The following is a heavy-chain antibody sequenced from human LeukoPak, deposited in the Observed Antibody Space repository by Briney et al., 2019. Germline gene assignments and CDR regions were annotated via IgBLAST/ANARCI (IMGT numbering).Heavy chain of an antibody. V-gene: IGHV3-11*04. J-gene: IGHJ6*03. CDR3: ARGGGSSYYDFWSGYYSHYYYYMDV. D-gene: IGHD3-3*01. CDR1: GFTFSDYY. Sequence: GGSLRLSCAASGFTFSDYYMSWIRQAPGKGLEWVSYISSSGSTIYYADSVKGRFTISRDSAKNSLYLQMNSLRAEDTAVYYCARGGGSSYYDFWSGYYSHYYYYMDVWGKGTTVTVSS. CDR2: ISSSGSTI.